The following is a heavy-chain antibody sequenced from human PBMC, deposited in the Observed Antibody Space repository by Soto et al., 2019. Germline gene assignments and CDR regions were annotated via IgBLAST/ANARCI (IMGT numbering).Heavy chain of an antibody. CDR1: GFIFSSYA. V-gene: IGHV3-23*01. D-gene: IGHD2-15*01. CDR2: ISGHGGDI. CDR3: AREDGGGPFDF. J-gene: IGHJ4*02. Sequence: EVQLLEFGGGLVRPGGSLRLSCAASGFIFSSYAMHWVGQAPGKGLEWVSGISGHGGDIYYADSVKGRFTISRDTATSTLYQQMDSLRADDTAVYYCAREDGGGPFDFWGQGTLVTVSS.